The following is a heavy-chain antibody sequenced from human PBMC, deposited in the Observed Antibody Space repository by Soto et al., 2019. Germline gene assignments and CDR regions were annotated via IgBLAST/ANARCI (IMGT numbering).Heavy chain of an antibody. Sequence: EVQLVESGGGLVQPGGSLRLSCAASGFTVSSNYMSWVRLAPGKGLEWVSVIYSGGSTYYADSVKSRFNISRDNSKNTVELQKNSPRAEGTAVEYCARDRRLLRSGGTGDGMDVWGQGTTVTVSS. CDR1: GFTVSSNY. CDR2: IYSGGST. J-gene: IGHJ6*02. D-gene: IGHD3-10*01. CDR3: ARDRRLLRSGGTGDGMDV. V-gene: IGHV3-66*01.